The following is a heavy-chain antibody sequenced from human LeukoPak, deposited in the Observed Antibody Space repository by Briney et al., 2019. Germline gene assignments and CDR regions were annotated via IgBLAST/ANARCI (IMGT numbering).Heavy chain of an antibody. V-gene: IGHV3-23*01. D-gene: IGHD2-21*02. CDR3: AKGPRTAPDDAFDI. CDR2: ISATGGST. Sequence: GGSLRLSCAASGFTFSNYAMSWVRQTPGKGLEWVSAISATGGSTYYVDSVKGRFTISRDNSKNTPYLQMNSLRAEDTAVYYCAKGPRTAPDDAFDIWGQGTMVTVSS. CDR1: GFTFSNYA. J-gene: IGHJ3*02.